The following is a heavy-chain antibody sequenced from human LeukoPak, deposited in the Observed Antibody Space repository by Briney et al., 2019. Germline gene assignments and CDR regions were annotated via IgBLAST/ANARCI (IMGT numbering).Heavy chain of an antibody. V-gene: IGHV3-15*01. CDR1: GFTFSNAW. J-gene: IGHJ4*02. CDR2: IKSKSDGGTT. Sequence: PGGSLRLSCAASGFTFSNAWMSWVRQAPGKGLEWVGRIKSKSDGGTTDYAAPVKGRFTISRDDSENTLYLQMNSLKTEDTAVYYCTTAYCGGDCYTASFDYWGQGTLVTVSS. CDR3: TTAYCGGDCYTASFDY. D-gene: IGHD2-21*02.